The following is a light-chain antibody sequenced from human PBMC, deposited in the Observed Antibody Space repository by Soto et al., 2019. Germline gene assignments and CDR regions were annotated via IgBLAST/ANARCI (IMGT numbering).Light chain of an antibody. V-gene: IGKV3-20*01. Sequence: EIVLTQSPGTLSLSPGERVTLSCRASQSVSNNNLAWYQKKPGQPPRFFIYGASSRATGIPDRFSGSGSGTDFTLTISRQEPEDFAVYYCQQYGRSPYSFGQGTNLEIK. CDR2: GAS. CDR1: QSVSNNN. J-gene: IGKJ2*03. CDR3: QQYGRSPYS.